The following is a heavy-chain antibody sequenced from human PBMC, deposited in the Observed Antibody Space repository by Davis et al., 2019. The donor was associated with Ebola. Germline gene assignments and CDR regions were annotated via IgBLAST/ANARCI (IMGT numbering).Heavy chain of an antibody. Sequence: GESLKISCAASGFTFSSYSMNWVRQAPGKGLEWVSSISSSSSYIYYADSVKGRFTISRDNAKNSLYLQMNSLRAEDTAVYYCASQYCSGGSCYFDPWGQGTLVTVSS. CDR2: ISSSSSYI. D-gene: IGHD2-15*01. V-gene: IGHV3-21*01. CDR3: ASQYCSGGSCYFDP. J-gene: IGHJ5*02. CDR1: GFTFSSYS.